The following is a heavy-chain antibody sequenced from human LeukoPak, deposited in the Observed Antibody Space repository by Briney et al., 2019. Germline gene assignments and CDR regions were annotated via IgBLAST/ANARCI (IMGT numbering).Heavy chain of an antibody. J-gene: IGHJ4*02. Sequence: GGSLRLSCAASGFTFSSYAMHWVRQAPGKGLEWVALISHDGTYTYYADSVKGQFTISRDNSKDTLFLHMDSLRVEDTAVYYCARDRSSGTFYFDFSGQGTLVTVSS. CDR2: ISHDGTYT. CDR3: ARDRSSGTFYFDF. V-gene: IGHV3-30-3*01. D-gene: IGHD6-19*01. CDR1: GFTFSSYA.